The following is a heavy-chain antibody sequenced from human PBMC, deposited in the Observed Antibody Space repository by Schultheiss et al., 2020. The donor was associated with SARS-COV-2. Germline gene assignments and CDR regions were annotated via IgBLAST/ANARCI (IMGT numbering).Heavy chain of an antibody. Sequence: GGSLRLSCAASGFTFSSYAMSWVRQAPGKGLEWVSAISGSGSTIYYGDSVKGRFTISRDNAKNSLYLQMNSLRAEDTAVYYCVRDRWYCGGVDCSKVDYWGQGTLVTVSS. D-gene: IGHD2-21*01. J-gene: IGHJ4*02. V-gene: IGHV3-23*01. CDR3: VRDRWYCGGVDCSKVDY. CDR2: ISGSGSTI. CDR1: GFTFSSYA.